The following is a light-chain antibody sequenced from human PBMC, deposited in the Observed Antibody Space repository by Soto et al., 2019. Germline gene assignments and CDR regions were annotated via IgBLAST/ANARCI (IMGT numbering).Light chain of an antibody. CDR3: QSYDSSLSGSYV. J-gene: IGLJ1*01. CDR1: SANIGAGYD. Sequence: QSVLTPPPSVSGAPGQRVTISCTGSSANIGAGYDVHWYQQLPGTAPKLLIYGNSNRPSGVPDRFSGSKSGTSACLAITGLQAEDEADYYCQSYDSSLSGSYVVGTGTKVTVL. V-gene: IGLV1-40*01. CDR2: GNS.